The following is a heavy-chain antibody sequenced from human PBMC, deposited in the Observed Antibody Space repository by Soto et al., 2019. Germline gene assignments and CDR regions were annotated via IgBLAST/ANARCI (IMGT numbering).Heavy chain of an antibody. CDR2: TIPIFGTA. V-gene: IGHV1-69*13. Sequence: GPSGKVSCKASVGTFSSYAISWVRQAPGQGLEWMGGTIPIFGTANYAQKFQGRVTITADESTSTAYMELSRLRSEDTAVYYCARPERYYYYYGMDVWGQGTTVTVSS. CDR1: VGTFSSYA. CDR3: ARPERYYYYYGMDV. J-gene: IGHJ6*02.